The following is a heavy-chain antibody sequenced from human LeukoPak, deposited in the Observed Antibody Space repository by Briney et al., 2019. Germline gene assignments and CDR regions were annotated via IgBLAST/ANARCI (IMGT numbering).Heavy chain of an antibody. Sequence: PGGSLRLSCAASGLTFSGYVVDWVRQAPGKGLEWVSIVSGSGDVIHYADSVKGRFTISRDNSKSTLYLQMNSLGADDTAVYFCAARPPPVGGPFDYWGQGTLVTVSS. D-gene: IGHD6-19*01. J-gene: IGHJ4*02. CDR1: GLTFSGYV. V-gene: IGHV3-23*01. CDR3: AARPPPVGGPFDY. CDR2: VSGSGDVI.